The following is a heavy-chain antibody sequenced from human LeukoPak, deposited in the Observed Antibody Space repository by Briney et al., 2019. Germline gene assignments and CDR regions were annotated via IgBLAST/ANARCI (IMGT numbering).Heavy chain of an antibody. CDR2: ISSSSSYI. Sequence: GGSLRLSCAASGFTFSSYSMNWVRQAPGKGLEWVSSISSSSSYIYYADSVKGRFTISRDNAKNSLYLQMNSLRAEDTAVYYCARETYSDYVWGSYRYNDYWGQGTLVTVSS. CDR1: GFTFSSYS. CDR3: ARETYSDYVWGSYRYNDY. D-gene: IGHD3-16*02. J-gene: IGHJ4*02. V-gene: IGHV3-21*01.